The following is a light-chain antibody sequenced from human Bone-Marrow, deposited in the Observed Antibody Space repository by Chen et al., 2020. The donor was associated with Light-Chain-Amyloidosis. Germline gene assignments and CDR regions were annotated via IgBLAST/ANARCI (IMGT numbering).Light chain of an antibody. CDR3: QVWDRSSDRPV. Sequence: SYVLTQPSSVSVAPGQTATIACGGNNIGSTSVHWYQQTPGQAPLLVVYDDSDRPSGIPERLSGSNSGKTATLTISRVEAGDGADYYCQVWDRSSDRPVFGGGTKLTVL. J-gene: IGLJ3*02. V-gene: IGLV3-21*02. CDR1: NIGSTS. CDR2: DDS.